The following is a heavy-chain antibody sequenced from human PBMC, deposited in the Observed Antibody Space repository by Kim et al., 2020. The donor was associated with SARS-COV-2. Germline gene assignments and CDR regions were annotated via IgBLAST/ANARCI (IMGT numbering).Heavy chain of an antibody. V-gene: IGHV1-2*06. CDR1: GYTFTGYY. CDR3: ASLPVVPAAPVPYYYYYYGMDV. D-gene: IGHD2-2*01. J-gene: IGHJ6*02. CDR2: INPNSGGT. Sequence: ASVKVSCKASGYTFTGYYMHWVRQAPGQGLEWMGRINPNSGGTNYAQKFQGRVTMTRDTSISTAYMELSRLRSDDTAVYYCASLPVVPAAPVPYYYYYYGMDVWGQGTTVTVSS.